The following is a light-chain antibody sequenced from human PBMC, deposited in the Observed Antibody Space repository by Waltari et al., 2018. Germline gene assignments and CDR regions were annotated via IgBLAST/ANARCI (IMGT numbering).Light chain of an antibody. CDR2: GAS. V-gene: IGKV1-9*01. J-gene: IGKJ5*01. CDR1: QDISSH. Sequence: DIQLTQSPSFLSTSVGDRVTITCRASQDISSHLAWYQQKPGKAPRLLVYGASTLHSGVPSRFSGTGSGTEFTLTISSLQPEDFATYYCQQLNSYPITFGQGTRLEIK. CDR3: QQLNSYPIT.